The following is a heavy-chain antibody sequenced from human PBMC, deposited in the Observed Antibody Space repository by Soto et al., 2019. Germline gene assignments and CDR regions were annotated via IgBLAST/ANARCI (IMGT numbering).Heavy chain of an antibody. D-gene: IGHD6-19*01. V-gene: IGHV3-33*01. J-gene: IGHJ6*02. CDR1: GFTFSSYG. Sequence: QVQLVESGGGVVQPGRSLRLSCAASGFTFSSYGMHWVRQAPGKGLEWVAVIWYDGSNKYYADSVKGRFTISRDNSKNTLYLQMNSLRAEDTAVYYCARSNLAVAAHYYYYYGMDVWGQGTTVTVSS. CDR3: ARSNLAVAAHYYYYYGMDV. CDR2: IWYDGSNK.